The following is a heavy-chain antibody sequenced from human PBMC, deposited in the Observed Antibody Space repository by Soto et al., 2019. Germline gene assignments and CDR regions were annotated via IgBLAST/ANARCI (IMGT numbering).Heavy chain of an antibody. CDR3: ARRLPTVTTYYYYGMDG. J-gene: IGHJ6*02. Sequence: QVQLVQSGAEVKKPGASVKISCKASGYTFTGYYMHWVRQAPGQGLEWMGWINPNSGGTNYAQKLQGGVTMTRDTAISTAYMELSRLRSDDTAVYYCARRLPTVTTYYYYGMDGWGQGTTETVSS. D-gene: IGHD4-17*01. CDR2: INPNSGGT. CDR1: GYTFTGYY. V-gene: IGHV1-2*02.